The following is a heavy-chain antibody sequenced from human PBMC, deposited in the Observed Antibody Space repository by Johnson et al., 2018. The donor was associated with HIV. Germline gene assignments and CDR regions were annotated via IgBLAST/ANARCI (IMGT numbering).Heavy chain of an antibody. D-gene: IGHD5-18*01. CDR1: GFTFDDYA. CDR3: ARYGYRPEAAFDI. Sequence: VQLVESGGGLVQPGRSLRLSCAASGFTFDDYAMHWVRQAPGKGLEWVSGISWNSGSIGYADSVKGRFTISRDNSKNTLYLQMNSLRAEDTAVYYCARYGYRPEAAFDIWGQGTMVTVSS. J-gene: IGHJ3*02. CDR2: ISWNSGSI. V-gene: IGHV3-9*01.